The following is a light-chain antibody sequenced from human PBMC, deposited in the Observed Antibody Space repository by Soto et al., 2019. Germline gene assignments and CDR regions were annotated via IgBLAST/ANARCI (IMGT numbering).Light chain of an antibody. CDR1: QSVSSH. J-gene: IGKJ4*01. CDR3: QQHNNWPLT. Sequence: EIVMTQSPATLSVSPGERATLSCRASQSVSSHLAWFQQKPGQAPRLVVYAASTRATSVPARFSGSGSGTEFTLTISSLLSEDFGLYYCQQHNNWPLTFGGGTKVEIK. CDR2: AAS. V-gene: IGKV3-15*01.